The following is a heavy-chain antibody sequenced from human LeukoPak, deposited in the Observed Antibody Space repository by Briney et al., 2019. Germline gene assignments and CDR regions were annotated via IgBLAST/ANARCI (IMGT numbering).Heavy chain of an antibody. D-gene: IGHD2-2*01. CDR2: ISVHNGHT. CDR1: GYTFTNYG. CDR3: ARAWCSSTSCYVRWFDP. J-gene: IGHJ5*02. Sequence: EASVKVSCKASGYTFTNYGLGWVRQAPGQGLEWMGWISVHNGHTNYTQRLQGRVTMTRDTSISTAYMELSRLRSDDTAVYYCARAWCSSTSCYVRWFDPWGQGTLVTVSS. V-gene: IGHV1-18*01.